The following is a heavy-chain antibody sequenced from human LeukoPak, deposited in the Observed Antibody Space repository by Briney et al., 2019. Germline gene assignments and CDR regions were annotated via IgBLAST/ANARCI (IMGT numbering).Heavy chain of an antibody. D-gene: IGHD6-19*01. V-gene: IGHV1-46*01. CDR3: ARENAIAVAGYYYYLGMDV. Sequence: ASVKVSCKASGYTFTSYYMHWVRQAPGQGLEWMGIINPSGGSTSYAQKFQGRVTMTRDTSTSTVYMELSSLRSEDTAVYYCARENAIAVAGYYYYLGMDVWGQGTTVTVSS. CDR1: GYTFTSYY. J-gene: IGHJ6*02. CDR2: INPSGGST.